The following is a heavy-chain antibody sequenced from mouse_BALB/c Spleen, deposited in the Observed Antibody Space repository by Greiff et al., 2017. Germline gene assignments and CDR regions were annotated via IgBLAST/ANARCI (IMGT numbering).Heavy chain of an antibody. D-gene: IGHD2-2*01. J-gene: IGHJ2*01. CDR2: ISYSGST. Sequence: DVKLQESGPGLVKPSQSLSLTCTVTGYSITSDYAWNWIRQFPGNKLEWMGYISYSGSTSYNPSLKSRISITRDTSKNQFFLQLNSVTTEDTATYYCARRWLRRNYFDYWGQGTTLTVSS. CDR1: GYSITSDYA. CDR3: ARRWLRRNYFDY. V-gene: IGHV3-2*02.